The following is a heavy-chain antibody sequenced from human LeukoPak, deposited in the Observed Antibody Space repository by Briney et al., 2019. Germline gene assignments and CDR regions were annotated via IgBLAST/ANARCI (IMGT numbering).Heavy chain of an antibody. CDR1: GYTFTSYG. CDR3: ARETMVRGVIITYFDY. Sequence: ASVKVSCKASGYTFTSYGISWVRQAPGQGLEWMGWIGAYNGNTNYAQKLQGRVTMTTDTSTSTAYMELRSLRSDDTAVYYCARETMVRGVIITYFDYWGQGTLVTVSS. V-gene: IGHV1-18*04. CDR2: IGAYNGNT. D-gene: IGHD3-10*01. J-gene: IGHJ4*02.